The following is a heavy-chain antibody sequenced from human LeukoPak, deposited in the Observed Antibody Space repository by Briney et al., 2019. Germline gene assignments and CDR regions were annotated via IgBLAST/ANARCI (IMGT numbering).Heavy chain of an antibody. CDR2: IKATGVST. J-gene: IGHJ3*02. CDR1: GFTFSSYE. CDR3: ARESYTVGATTGAFDI. D-gene: IGHD1-26*01. Sequence: RGSLRLSCAASGFTFSSYEMMWVRQAPGKGLECISYIKATGVSTYYADSLKGRFTISRDNAENSLFLQMNSLRAEDTAVYYCARESYTVGATTGAFDIWGQGTMVTVSS. V-gene: IGHV3-48*03.